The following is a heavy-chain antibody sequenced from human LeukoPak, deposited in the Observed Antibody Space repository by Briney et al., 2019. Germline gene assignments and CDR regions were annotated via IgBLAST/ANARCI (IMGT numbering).Heavy chain of an antibody. V-gene: IGHV4-38-2*02. Sequence: PSETLSLTCAVSGYSISSGYYWGWIRQPPGQGLEWIGSIYHSGSTYYNPSLESRVTISVDTSKNQFSLKLSSVTAADTAVYYCAREDSSGLDYWGQGTLVTVSS. CDR1: GYSISSGYY. CDR3: AREDSSGLDY. J-gene: IGHJ4*02. D-gene: IGHD6-19*01. CDR2: IYHSGST.